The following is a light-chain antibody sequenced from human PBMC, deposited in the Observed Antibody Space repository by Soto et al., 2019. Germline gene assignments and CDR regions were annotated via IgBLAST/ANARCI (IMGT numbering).Light chain of an antibody. CDR1: QSISSY. Sequence: EIVLTQSPATLSLSPGERATLSCRASQSISSYLGWYQQKPGQAPRLLIYDASNRAAGIPARFSGSGSGTDFTLTISILEPEDFAVYYCPQRSKWPLTFGGGTKVEIK. J-gene: IGKJ4*01. CDR2: DAS. V-gene: IGKV3-11*01. CDR3: PQRSKWPLT.